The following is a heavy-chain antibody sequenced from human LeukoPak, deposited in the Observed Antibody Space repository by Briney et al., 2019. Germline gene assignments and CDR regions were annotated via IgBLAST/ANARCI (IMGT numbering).Heavy chain of an antibody. J-gene: IGHJ6*03. V-gene: IGHV3-30*02. CDR3: ANTDRYFDPNGGYYYYMDV. CDR2: IRYDGSNK. Sequence: GGSLRLSCAASGFTFSSYGMHWVRQAPGKGLEWVAFIRYDGSNKYYADSVKGRFTISRDNSKNTLYLQMNSLRAEDTAVYYCANTDRYFDPNGGYYYYMDVWGKGTTVTISS. CDR1: GFTFSSYG. D-gene: IGHD3-9*01.